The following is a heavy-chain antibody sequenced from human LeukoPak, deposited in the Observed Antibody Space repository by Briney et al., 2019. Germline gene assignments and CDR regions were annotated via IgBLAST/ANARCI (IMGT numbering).Heavy chain of an antibody. D-gene: IGHD2-15*01. J-gene: IGHJ6*03. CDR1: GYTFTSYD. CDR3: ARTGVAATCGYYYYYYMDV. V-gene: IGHV1-8*01. Sequence: ASVKVSCKASGYTFTSYDINWVRQATGQGLEWMGWMNPNSGNTGYAQKFQGRVTMTRNTSISTAYMELSSLRSEDTAVYYCARTGVAATCGYYYYYYMDVWGKGTTVTVSS. CDR2: MNPNSGNT.